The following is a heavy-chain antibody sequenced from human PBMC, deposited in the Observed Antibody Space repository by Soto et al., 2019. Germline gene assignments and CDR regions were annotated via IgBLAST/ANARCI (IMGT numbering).Heavy chain of an antibody. CDR3: ASCNFMLYFDY. V-gene: IGHV1-18*01. J-gene: IGHJ4*02. CDR1: GYGFTSYG. Sequence: ASVKVSCKASGYGFTSYGISWVRQAPGQGLEWMGWISGNNDNTNYAQKFQGRVTLTKDTSTSTAYMELRSLRSDDTAVYYCASCNFMLYFDYWGQGTQVTVSS. D-gene: IGHD3-10*02. CDR2: ISGNNDNT.